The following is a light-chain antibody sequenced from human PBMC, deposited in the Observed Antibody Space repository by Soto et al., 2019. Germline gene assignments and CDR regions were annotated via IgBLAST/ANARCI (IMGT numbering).Light chain of an antibody. CDR1: SGDVGGYNL. CDR2: EVT. V-gene: IGLV2-23*02. CDR3: CTYAGNSEV. J-gene: IGLJ1*01. Sequence: QSALTQPASVSGSPGQSITIPCTGTSGDVGGYNLVSWYQQHPGKAPKLMIYEVTERPSGVSNRFSGSKSGNTASLTICGLQPDDEADYYCCTYAGNSEVFGTGTKVTVL.